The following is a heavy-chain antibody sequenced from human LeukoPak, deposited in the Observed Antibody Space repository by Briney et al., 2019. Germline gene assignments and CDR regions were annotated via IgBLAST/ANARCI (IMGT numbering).Heavy chain of an antibody. D-gene: IGHD2-2*01. Sequence: SETLSLTCTVSGYSISSGYYWGWIRQPPGKGLEWIGSIYHSGSTHYYPSLRSRVTISVDTSKNQFSLKLSSVTAADTAVYYCARTERYCSSTSCYYNFDYWGQGTLVTVSS. CDR3: ARTERYCSSTSCYYNFDY. J-gene: IGHJ4*02. CDR1: GYSISSGYY. CDR2: IYHSGST. V-gene: IGHV4-38-2*02.